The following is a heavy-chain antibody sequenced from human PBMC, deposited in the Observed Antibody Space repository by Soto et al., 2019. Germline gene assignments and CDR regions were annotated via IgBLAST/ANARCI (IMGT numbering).Heavy chain of an antibody. Sequence: PEASVKVSCKASGYTFTSYGISWVRQAPGQGLEWMGWINAYNGNTNYSQKFQGRVTITRDTSASTAYMELSSLRSEDTAVYYCARSIVVVTALDYWGQGTLVTVSS. CDR1: GYTFTSYG. CDR3: ARSIVVVTALDY. J-gene: IGHJ4*02. V-gene: IGHV1-18*01. D-gene: IGHD2-21*02. CDR2: INAYNGNT.